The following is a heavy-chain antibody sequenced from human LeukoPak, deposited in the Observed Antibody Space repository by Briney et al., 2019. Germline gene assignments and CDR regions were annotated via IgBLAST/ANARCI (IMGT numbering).Heavy chain of an antibody. CDR3: ARDSVAAIGTDYYYYGIDV. CDR2: IFYSGST. CDR1: GDSFSSVTDY. J-gene: IGHJ6*02. D-gene: IGHD1-1*01. Sequence: SETLSLTCTVSGDSFSSVTDYWAWIRQPPGKGLEWIGYIFYSGSTHYNPSLRSRVIISVDTSQNQFSLKLSSVTAADTAVYYCARDSVAAIGTDYYYYGIDVWGQGTTVTVSS. V-gene: IGHV4-30-4*08.